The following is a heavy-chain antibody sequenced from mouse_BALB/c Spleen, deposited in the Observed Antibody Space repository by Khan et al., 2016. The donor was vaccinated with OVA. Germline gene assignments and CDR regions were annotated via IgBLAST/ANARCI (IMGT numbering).Heavy chain of an antibody. V-gene: IGHV1-4*01. CDR2: INPRSGYT. CDR1: GYTFTSYT. J-gene: IGHJ4*01. CDR3: ARRTTGYAMDY. D-gene: IGHD2-14*01. Sequence: QVQLQQSGAELARPGASVKMSCKASGYTFTSYTIHWVQQRPGQGLEWIGYINPRSGYTNYNQKFKDKATLTADKSSSTAYIQLSSLTSEDSAVYYCARRTTGYAMDYWGKGTSVTVSS.